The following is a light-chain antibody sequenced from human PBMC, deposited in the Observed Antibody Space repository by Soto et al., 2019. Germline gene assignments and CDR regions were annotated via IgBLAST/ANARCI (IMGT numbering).Light chain of an antibody. CDR1: SSEVGGYNF. V-gene: IGLV2-14*03. Sequence: QSALTQPAYVSGSPGQSIPISCPGTSSEVGGYNFVSWYQQHPDKAPKLMIYDINNRPSGVSSRFSCYKSGYTSSLTIAVLQAEDEAYYYCSSYTSSSTHVFGTGTKVTVL. CDR3: SSYTSSSTHV. J-gene: IGLJ1*01. CDR2: DIN.